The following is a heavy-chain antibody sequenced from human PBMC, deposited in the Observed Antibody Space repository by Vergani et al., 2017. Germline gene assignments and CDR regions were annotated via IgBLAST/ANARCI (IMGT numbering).Heavy chain of an antibody. J-gene: IGHJ4*02. CDR1: GYTFTGYY. V-gene: IGHV1-2*02. CDR2: INPNSGGT. Sequence: QVQLVQSGAEVKKPGASVKVSCKASGYTFTGYYMHWVRQAPGQGLEWMGWINPNSGGTNYAQKFQGRVTTTRDTSISTAYMELSRLRSDDTAVYYCARGEIDDYGDYNFDYWGQGTLVTVSS. D-gene: IGHD4-17*01. CDR3: ARGEIDDYGDYNFDY.